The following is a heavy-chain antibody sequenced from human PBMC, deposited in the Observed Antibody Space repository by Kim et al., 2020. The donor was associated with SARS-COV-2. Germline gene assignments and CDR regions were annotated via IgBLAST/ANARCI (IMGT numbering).Heavy chain of an antibody. V-gene: IGHV4-38-2*02. CDR1: GYSISSGYY. CDR2: IYHSGST. D-gene: IGHD3-22*01. J-gene: IGHJ4*02. Sequence: SETLSLTCTVSGYSISSGYYWGWIRQPPGKGLEWIGSIYHSGSTYYNPSLKSRVTISIDTSKNQFSLRLNSVTAADTAVYYCTSKSYYDSSGYYYADWWGQGALVTVSS. CDR3: TSKSYYDSSGYYYADW.